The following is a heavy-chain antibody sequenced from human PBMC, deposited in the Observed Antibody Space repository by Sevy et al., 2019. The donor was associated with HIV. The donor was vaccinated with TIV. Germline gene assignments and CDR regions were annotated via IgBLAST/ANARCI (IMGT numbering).Heavy chain of an antibody. CDR3: TRPLATADTPEYFFDY. J-gene: IGHJ4*02. Sequence: GWSLRLSCTSSGFTFGDYAMSWFRQAPGKGLEWVAFIRRNSHEPYGGTTEYAASVKGRFTISRDDSKSIAYLQMNSLKTEDTAVYYCTRPLATADTPEYFFDYWGQGILVTVSS. D-gene: IGHD5-12*01. CDR1: GFTFGDYA. V-gene: IGHV3-49*03. CDR2: IRRNSHEPYGGTT.